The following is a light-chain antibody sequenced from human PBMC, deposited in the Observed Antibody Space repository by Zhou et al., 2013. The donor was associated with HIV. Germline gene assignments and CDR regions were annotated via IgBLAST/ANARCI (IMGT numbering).Light chain of an antibody. J-gene: IGKJ1*01. V-gene: IGKV2D-30*01. CDR2: KVS. Sequence: DVVMTQSPLSLPVTLGQSASISCKSSQSLVYSDGNTYLNWFQQRPGQSPRRLIYKVSNYDSGVPDRFIGSGSGTDFTLKISRVEAEDVGMYYCMQGTHWPWTFGQGTRVEIK. CDR3: MQGTHWPWT. CDR1: QSLVYSDGNTY.